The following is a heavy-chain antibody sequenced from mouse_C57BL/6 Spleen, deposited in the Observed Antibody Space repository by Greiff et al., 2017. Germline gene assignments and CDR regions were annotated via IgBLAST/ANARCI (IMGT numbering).Heavy chain of an antibody. J-gene: IGHJ1*03. V-gene: IGHV2-5*01. CDR2: ICRGGST. Sequence: QVQLQQSGPGLVQPSQSLSITCTVSGFSLTSYGVHWVRQSPGKGLEWLGVICRGGSTDNYAAFMSRLSITKDNSKSQVFSKMNSLQADDTAIYYCAKNYYGNSYFDVWGTETTVTVSS. D-gene: IGHD2-1*01. CDR3: AKNYYGNSYFDV. CDR1: GFSLTSYG.